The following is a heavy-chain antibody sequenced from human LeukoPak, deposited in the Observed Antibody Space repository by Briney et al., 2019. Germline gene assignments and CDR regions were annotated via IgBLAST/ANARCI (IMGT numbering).Heavy chain of an antibody. Sequence: GGSLRPSCVASGFPSSSNWMTWIRQAPGKGREWVANIKQDGSKKSYVDSVKGRFTISRDNAKNSLYLQMNSLRAEDTAICYCTRVGYIDEGIDYWGQGTLVTVSS. CDR1: GFPSSSNW. J-gene: IGHJ4*02. CDR3: TRVGYIDEGIDY. D-gene: IGHD5-24*01. V-gene: IGHV3-7*04. CDR2: IKQDGSKK.